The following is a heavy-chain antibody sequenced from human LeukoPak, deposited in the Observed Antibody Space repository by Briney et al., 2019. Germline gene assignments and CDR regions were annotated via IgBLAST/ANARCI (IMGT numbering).Heavy chain of an antibody. CDR1: GYSISSGYY. CDR2: IYHSGST. J-gene: IGHJ4*02. CDR3: AREYSSGYSYYFDY. Sequence: SETLSLTCTVSGYSISSGYYWGWIRQPPGKGLEWIGSIYHSGSTYYNPSLKSRVTISVDMSKNQFSLKLSSVTAADTAVYYCAREYSSGYSYYFDYWGQGTLVTVSS. V-gene: IGHV4-38-2*02. D-gene: IGHD3-22*01.